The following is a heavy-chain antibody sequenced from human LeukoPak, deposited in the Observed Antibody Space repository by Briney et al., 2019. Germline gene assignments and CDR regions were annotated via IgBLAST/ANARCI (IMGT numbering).Heavy chain of an antibody. CDR2: IRHWGRKK. J-gene: IGHJ6*03. CDR1: GFTFSSYG. D-gene: IGHD4/OR15-4a*01. CDR3: PKAALTTFLYHYFNMDV. Sequence: PWGSVTHSCAASGFTFSSYGMHWVRQAPGKGLEWVAFIRHWGRKKYYADSVKGRFTISRDNYKNTLYLQMNSLRADDTAVYYCPKAALTTFLYHYFNMDVRGTGT. V-gene: IGHV3-30*02.